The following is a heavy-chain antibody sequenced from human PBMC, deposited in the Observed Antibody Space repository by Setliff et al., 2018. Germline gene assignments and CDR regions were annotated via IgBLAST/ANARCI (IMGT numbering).Heavy chain of an antibody. D-gene: IGHD1-1*01. Sequence: SETLSLTCTVYGGSFSDYYWGWIRQPPGKGLEWIAEINHSGSTNYNPSLKSRVTISVDTSRNQFSLKLSSVTAADTAVYYCARQRRIWNDLDYFDYWGQGTLVTVSS. CDR1: GGSFSDYY. CDR3: ARQRRIWNDLDYFDY. CDR2: INHSGST. J-gene: IGHJ4*02. V-gene: IGHV4-34*01.